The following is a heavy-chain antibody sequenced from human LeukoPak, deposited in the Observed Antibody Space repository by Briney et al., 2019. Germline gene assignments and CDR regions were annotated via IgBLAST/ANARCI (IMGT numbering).Heavy chain of an antibody. CDR3: AKESIGGANSFDY. CDR1: GFTFDDYA. CDR2: ISWNSGSI. V-gene: IGHV3-9*01. D-gene: IGHD1-26*01. Sequence: GRSLRLSCAASGFTFDDYAMHWVRQAPGKGLEWVSGISWNSGSIGYADSVKGRFTISRDNAKNSLYLQMNSLRAEDTALYYCAKESIGGANSFDYWGQGTLVTVSS. J-gene: IGHJ4*02.